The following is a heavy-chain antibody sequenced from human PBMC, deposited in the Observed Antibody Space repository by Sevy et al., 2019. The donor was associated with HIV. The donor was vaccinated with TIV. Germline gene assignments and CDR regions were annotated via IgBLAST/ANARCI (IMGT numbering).Heavy chain of an antibody. CDR1: GFTVSSNY. V-gene: IGHV3-53*01. CDR2: IYSGGST. CDR3: AREGDYDSSGYAFDI. D-gene: IGHD3-22*01. Sequence: GGSMRLSCAASGFTVSSNYMSWVRQAPGKGLEWVSVIYSGGSTYYADSVKGRFTISRDNSKNTLYLQMNSLRAEDTAVYYCAREGDYDSSGYAFDIWGQGTMVTVSS. J-gene: IGHJ3*02.